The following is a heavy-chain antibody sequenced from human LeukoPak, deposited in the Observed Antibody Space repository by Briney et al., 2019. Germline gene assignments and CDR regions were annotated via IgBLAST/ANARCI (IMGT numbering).Heavy chain of an antibody. V-gene: IGHV3-30*02. CDR2: IRYDGSNK. CDR3: AKEALWFGEFGISY. CDR1: GFTFSSYA. D-gene: IGHD3-10*01. J-gene: IGHJ4*02. Sequence: PGGSLRLSCAASGFTFSSYAMSWVRQAPGKGLEWVAFIRYDGSNKYYADSVKGRFTISRDNSKNTLYLQMNSLRAEDTAVYYCAKEALWFGEFGISYWGQGTLVTVSS.